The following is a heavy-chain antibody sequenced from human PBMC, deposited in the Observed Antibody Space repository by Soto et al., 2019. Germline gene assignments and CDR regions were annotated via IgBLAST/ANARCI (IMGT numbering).Heavy chain of an antibody. Sequence: QVQLVQSGAEVKKPGASVKVSCKASGYTFSSFGISWVRQAPGQGLEWMGWISPYSVNTHYAQKFQGRVIMTTNTSTSTAQMELRSLRPDHTAVYYWARDLGVVARTPYYMDVWGKGTSVTVSS. D-gene: IGHD2-15*01. J-gene: IGHJ6*03. V-gene: IGHV1-18*01. CDR1: GYTFSSFG. CDR2: ISPYSVNT. CDR3: ARDLGVVARTPYYMDV.